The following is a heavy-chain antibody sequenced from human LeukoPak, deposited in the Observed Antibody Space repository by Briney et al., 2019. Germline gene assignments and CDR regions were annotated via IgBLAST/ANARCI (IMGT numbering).Heavy chain of an antibody. J-gene: IGHJ1*01. CDR1: GYSFTIYW. Sequence: GESLKISCKGSGYSFTIYWIAWVRQMPGKGLEWMGIIYPGDSDTRYSPSFQGQVTISADKSISTAYLQWSSLKASDTAVYYCARRSPSAEYFQHWGQGTLVTVSS. V-gene: IGHV5-51*01. CDR2: IYPGDSDT. CDR3: ARRSPSAEYFQH.